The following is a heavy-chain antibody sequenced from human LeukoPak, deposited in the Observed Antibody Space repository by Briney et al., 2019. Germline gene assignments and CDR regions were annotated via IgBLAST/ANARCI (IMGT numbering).Heavy chain of an antibody. J-gene: IGHJ4*02. V-gene: IGHV4-34*01. D-gene: IGHD5-12*01. CDR1: GGSFSGYY. Sequence: SETLSLTCAVYGGSFSGYYWSWIRQPPGKGLEWIGEINHSGSTNYNPSLKSRVTISVDTSKNQFSLKLSFVTAADTAVYYCASRDVDIVATTTKFDYWGQGTLVTVSS. CDR2: INHSGST. CDR3: ASRDVDIVATTTKFDY.